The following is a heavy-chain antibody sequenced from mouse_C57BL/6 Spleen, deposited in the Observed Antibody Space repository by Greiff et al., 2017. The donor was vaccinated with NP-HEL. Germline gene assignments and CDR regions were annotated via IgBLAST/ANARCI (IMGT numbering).Heavy chain of an antibody. V-gene: IGHV14-3*01. CDR2: IDPANGNT. Sequence: VQLQQSVAEFVRPGASVKLSCTASGFNIKNTYMHWVKQRPEQGLEWIGRIDPANGNTKYAPKFQGKATITADTSSNTAYLQLSSLTSEDTAIYYCARESITTVVATNAMDYWGQGTSVTVSS. CDR1: GFNIKNTY. CDR3: ARESITTVVATNAMDY. J-gene: IGHJ4*01. D-gene: IGHD1-1*01.